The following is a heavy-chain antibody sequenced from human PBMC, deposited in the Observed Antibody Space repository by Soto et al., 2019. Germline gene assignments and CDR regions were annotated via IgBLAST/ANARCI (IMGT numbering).Heavy chain of an antibody. CDR2: MSYDGSDT. D-gene: IGHD3-10*01. V-gene: IGHV3-30*02. J-gene: IGHJ6*02. CDR3: VKRMDVLLWFGELWGGMDV. Sequence: SGGSLRLSCVGSGFIFSNNGMHWVRQTPGKGLEWVAFMSYDGSDTFYADSVKGRFTISRDNSKNTLFLHMSNLRAEDTAMYYCVKRMDVLLWFGELWGGMDVWGQGTTVTVSS. CDR1: GFIFSNNG.